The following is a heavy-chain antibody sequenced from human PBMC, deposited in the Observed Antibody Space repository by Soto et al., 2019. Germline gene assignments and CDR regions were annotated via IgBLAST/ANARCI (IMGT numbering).Heavy chain of an antibody. CDR1: GFSLSTSGVG. D-gene: IGHD2-15*01. CDR2: IYWDDDK. CDR3: AHISQLLLPAYFDY. Sequence: QITLKESGPTLVKPTQTLTLTCTFSGFSLSTSGVGVGWIRQPPGKALEWLALIYWDDDKRYSPSLKSRLTITQDTSKNQVVLTLTNMDPVDTATYYCAHISQLLLPAYFDYWGQGTLVTVSS. J-gene: IGHJ4*02. V-gene: IGHV2-5*02.